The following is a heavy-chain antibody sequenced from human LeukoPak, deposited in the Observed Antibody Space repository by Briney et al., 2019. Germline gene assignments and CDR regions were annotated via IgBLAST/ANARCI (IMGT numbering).Heavy chain of an antibody. V-gene: IGHV3-23*01. CDR3: AKEGIAAAGKRPRFDP. Sequence: GGSLRLSCVASGFTLSTYAMNWVRQAPGKGLEWVSGTSSGDESTYYADSMKGRFTISRDNSKNTLYLQMNSLRAEDTAVYYCAKEGIAAAGKRPRFDPWGQGTLVTVSS. D-gene: IGHD6-13*01. CDR2: TSSGDEST. J-gene: IGHJ5*02. CDR1: GFTLSTYA.